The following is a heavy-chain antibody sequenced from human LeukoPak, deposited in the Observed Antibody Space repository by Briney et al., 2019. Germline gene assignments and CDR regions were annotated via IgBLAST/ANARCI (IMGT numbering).Heavy chain of an antibody. J-gene: IGHJ4*02. Sequence: PGGSLRLSYAASGFTFSSYGMHWVRQAPGKGLEWVAFIRYDGSNKYYADSVKGRFTISRDNPKNTLYLQMNSLRAEDTAVYYCATEEGYLTNSGNYKGVDYWGQGTLVTVSS. CDR2: IRYDGSNK. D-gene: IGHD1-26*01. CDR3: ATEEGYLTNSGNYKGVDY. CDR1: GFTFSSYG. V-gene: IGHV3-30*02.